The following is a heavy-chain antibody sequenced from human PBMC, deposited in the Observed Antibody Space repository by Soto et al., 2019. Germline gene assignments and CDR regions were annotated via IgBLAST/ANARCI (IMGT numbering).Heavy chain of an antibody. CDR1: GFTFSGYT. V-gene: IGHV3-48*02. CDR2: ISTSGSTI. CDR3: ARSQMNDY. Sequence: EVQLVEYGGGLVQPGGSLRLSCTASGFTFSGYTMNWVRQAPGKGLEWISYISTSGSTIDYADSVRGRFTISRDNAKNSLYLQMNSLRDEDTAVYYCARSQMNDYWGQGPLVTVSS. J-gene: IGHJ4*02.